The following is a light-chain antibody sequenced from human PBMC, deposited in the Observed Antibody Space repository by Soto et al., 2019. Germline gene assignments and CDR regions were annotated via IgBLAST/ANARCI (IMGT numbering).Light chain of an antibody. CDR2: AAS. CDR1: QSINSY. J-gene: IGKJ1*01. Sequence: DIQMTQSPSSQSASVGDRVTITCRASQSINSYLTWYQHKPGKAPKLMIYAASSLQSGVPSRFSGSRSETDFTLTITSLQPDDFATYYCQQSFSTPRTFGQGPSVEI. V-gene: IGKV1-39*01. CDR3: QQSFSTPRT.